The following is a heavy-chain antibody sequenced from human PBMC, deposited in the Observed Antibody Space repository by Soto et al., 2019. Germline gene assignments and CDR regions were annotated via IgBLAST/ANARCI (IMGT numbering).Heavy chain of an antibody. Sequence: SETLSLTCAVYGGSFSGYYWSWIRQPPGKGLEWIGEINHSGSTNYNPSLKSRVTISVDTSKNQFSLNRSSVTAADTAVYYCARGGSYCSSTSCYRYYYGMDVWGQGTTVTVSS. D-gene: IGHD2-2*02. CDR3: ARGGSYCSSTSCYRYYYGMDV. J-gene: IGHJ6*02. V-gene: IGHV4-34*01. CDR2: INHSGST. CDR1: GGSFSGYY.